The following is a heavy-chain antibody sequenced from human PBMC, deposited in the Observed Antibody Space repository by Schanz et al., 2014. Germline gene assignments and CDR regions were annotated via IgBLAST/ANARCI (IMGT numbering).Heavy chain of an antibody. CDR1: GGSISSSSYF. CDR2: IYHSGST. J-gene: IGHJ4*02. Sequence: QLQLQESGPGLVKPSETLSLTCTVSGGSISSSSYFWGWIRQPPGKGLEWIGSIYHSGSTYNNPPLKRGSPMPVERPKTQFSLKRSSVTAADTALYYCARHMGRLSSSRGNYFDYWGQGTLVTVSS. D-gene: IGHD6-13*01. CDR3: ARHMGRLSSSRGNYFDY. V-gene: IGHV4-39*01.